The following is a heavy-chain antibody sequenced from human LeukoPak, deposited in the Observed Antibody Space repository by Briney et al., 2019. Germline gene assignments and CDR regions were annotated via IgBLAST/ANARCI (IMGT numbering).Heavy chain of an antibody. CDR2: ISWNSGSI. D-gene: IGHD2-2*02. J-gene: IGHJ4*02. CDR3: ARVVPAAIQDYYFDY. CDR1: GFTFDDYA. V-gene: IGHV3-9*03. Sequence: PGRSLRLSCAASGFTFDDYAMHWVRQAPGQGPEWVSGISWNSGSIGYADSVKGRFTISRDNAKNSLYLQMNSLRAEDMALYYCARVVPAAIQDYYFDYWGQGTLVTVSS.